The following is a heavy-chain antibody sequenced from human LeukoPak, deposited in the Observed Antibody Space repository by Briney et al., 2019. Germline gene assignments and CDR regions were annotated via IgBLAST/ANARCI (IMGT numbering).Heavy chain of an antibody. Sequence: ASVKVSCKASGYTFTSYGIRWVRQAPGQGLEWMGRIRAYNGYTNYAQKLQGRVTMTTDTSTSTVYMELRSLRSDDTAVYYCARGDCSGDSCYLYWGQGTLVTVSS. CDR1: GYTFTSYG. CDR2: IRAYNGYT. J-gene: IGHJ4*02. D-gene: IGHD2-15*01. CDR3: ARGDCSGDSCYLY. V-gene: IGHV1-18*01.